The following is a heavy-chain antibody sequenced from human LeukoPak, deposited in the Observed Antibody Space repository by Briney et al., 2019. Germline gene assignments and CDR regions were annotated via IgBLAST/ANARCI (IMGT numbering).Heavy chain of an antibody. D-gene: IGHD3-10*01. V-gene: IGHV4-59*01. CDR2: IYYSGST. Sequence: SETLSLTCTVSGGSISSYYWSWIRQPPGKGLEWLGYIYYSGSTNYNPSLKSRVTISVDTSKNQFSLKLSSVTAADTAVYYCARAYYYGSGSYAFDIWGQGTMVTVSS. CDR3: ARAYYYGSGSYAFDI. J-gene: IGHJ3*02. CDR1: GGSISSYY.